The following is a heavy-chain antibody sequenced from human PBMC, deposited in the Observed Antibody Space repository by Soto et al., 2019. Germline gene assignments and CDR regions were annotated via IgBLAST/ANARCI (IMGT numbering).Heavy chain of an antibody. CDR3: ARGYPRSIFSTALATSYWFAS. D-gene: IGHD2-21*01. Sequence: QVQLQQWGAGLLKPSETLSLTCAVYGGSFSGHYWSWIRQYPGKGLAWIAEISHRGSTKYNPSRKSRVPMPVDTSKKQFSLRLGSVTAADTAVYYCARGYPRSIFSTALATSYWFASWGQGGLVTVSS. V-gene: IGHV4-34*01. J-gene: IGHJ5*01. CDR1: GGSFSGHY. CDR2: ISHRGST.